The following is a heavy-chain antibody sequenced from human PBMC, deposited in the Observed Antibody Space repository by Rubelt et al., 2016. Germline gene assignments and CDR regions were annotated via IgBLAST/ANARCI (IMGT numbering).Heavy chain of an antibody. CDR2: INHSGST. V-gene: IGHV4-59*12. CDR3: ARFTLDTRMVTSPDAFDI. J-gene: IGHJ3*02. D-gene: IGHD5-18*01. Sequence: QVQLQESGPGLVKPSETLSLTCTVSGGSIRSDYWSWMRQPPGKGLEWIGEINHSGSTNYNPSLKSRVTISVDTSKTRFSLKLSFVTAADTAGYDCARFTLDTRMVTSPDAFDIWGQGTMVTVSS. CDR1: GGSIRSDY.